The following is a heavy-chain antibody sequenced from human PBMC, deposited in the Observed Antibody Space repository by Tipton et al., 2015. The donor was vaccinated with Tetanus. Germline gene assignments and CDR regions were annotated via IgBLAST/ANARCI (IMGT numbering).Heavy chain of an antibody. CDR2: IHDSGTT. CDR1: GDSISSGDFY. D-gene: IGHD3-10*01. Sequence: GLVKPSETLSLTCGVSGDSISSGDFYWSWIRQHPGKGLEWIGSIHDSGTTNYNPSLKSRLTMSVDTSNNLFSLKLTSVTAADTAVYYCARVKGTYNHYGLDVWGQGTTVTVAS. J-gene: IGHJ6*02. CDR3: ARVKGTYNHYGLDV. V-gene: IGHV4-61*08.